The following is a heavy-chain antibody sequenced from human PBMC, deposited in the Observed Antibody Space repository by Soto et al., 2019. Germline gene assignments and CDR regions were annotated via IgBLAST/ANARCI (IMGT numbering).Heavy chain of an antibody. V-gene: IGHV4-59*01. J-gene: IGHJ4*02. D-gene: IGHD6-13*01. CDR2: VYYSGST. Sequence: SETLSLTCTVSCGSISSDYWSWIRQPPGKGLEWIGYVYYSGSTNYNPSLKSRVTISVHTSKNQFSLKLSSVTAADTAVYYCAREYTSSWYYFDYWGQGTLVTVSS. CDR3: AREYTSSWYYFDY. CDR1: CGSISSDY.